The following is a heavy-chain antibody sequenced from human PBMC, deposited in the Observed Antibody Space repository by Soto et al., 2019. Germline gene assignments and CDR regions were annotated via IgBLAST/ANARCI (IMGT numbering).Heavy chain of an antibody. D-gene: IGHD2-2*01. CDR3: ARYCSSTSCPQYYYYYGMDV. Sequence: GASVKVSCKASGYTFTSYGISWVRQAPGQGLEWMGWISAYNGNTNYAQKLQGRVTMTTDTSTGTAYMELRSLRSDDTAVYYCARYCSSTSCPQYYYYYGMDVWGQGTTVTVSS. CDR1: GYTFTSYG. CDR2: ISAYNGNT. V-gene: IGHV1-18*01. J-gene: IGHJ6*02.